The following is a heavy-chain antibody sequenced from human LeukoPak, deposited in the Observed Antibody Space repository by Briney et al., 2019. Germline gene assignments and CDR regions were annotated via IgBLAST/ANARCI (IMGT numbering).Heavy chain of an antibody. D-gene: IGHD3-22*01. J-gene: IGHJ5*02. V-gene: IGHV1-18*04. CDR2: ISAYNGNT. CDR3: ARDRVGYDSSGYYH. CDR1: GYTFTSYY. Sequence: GASVKVSCKASGYTFTSYYMHWVRQAPGQGLEWMGWISAYNGNTNYAQKLQGRVTMTTDASTSTAYMELRSLRSDDTAVYYCARDRVGYDSSGYYHWGQGTLVTVSS.